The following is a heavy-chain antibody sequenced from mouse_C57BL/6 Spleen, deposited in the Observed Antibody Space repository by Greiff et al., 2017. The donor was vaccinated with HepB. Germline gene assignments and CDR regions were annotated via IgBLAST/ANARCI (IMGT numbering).Heavy chain of an antibody. Sequence: VQLKASGGGLVKPGGSLKLSCAASGFTFRDYGMHWVRQAPEKGLEWVDYISSGSSTIYYADTVKGRFTIARDKAKNTLFLQMTSLRSEDTAMYYCASTVCDYWGQGTTLTGSS. CDR1: GFTFRDYG. CDR3: ASTVCDY. V-gene: IGHV5-17*01. CDR2: ISSGSSTI. D-gene: IGHD4-1*02. J-gene: IGHJ2*01.